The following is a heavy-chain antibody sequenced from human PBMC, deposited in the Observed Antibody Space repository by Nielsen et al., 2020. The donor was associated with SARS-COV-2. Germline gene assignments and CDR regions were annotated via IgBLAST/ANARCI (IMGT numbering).Heavy chain of an antibody. J-gene: IGHJ6*02. Sequence: GGSLRLSCAASGFTFSSYWMSWVRQAPGKGLEWVANIKQDGSEKYYVDSVKGRFTISRDNAKNSLYLQMNSLRAEDTAVYYCARDRYYYDSSGYYYLYYYGMDVWGQGTTVTVSS. CDR2: IKQDGSEK. V-gene: IGHV3-7*05. CDR1: GFTFSSYW. CDR3: ARDRYYYDSSGYYYLYYYGMDV. D-gene: IGHD3-22*01.